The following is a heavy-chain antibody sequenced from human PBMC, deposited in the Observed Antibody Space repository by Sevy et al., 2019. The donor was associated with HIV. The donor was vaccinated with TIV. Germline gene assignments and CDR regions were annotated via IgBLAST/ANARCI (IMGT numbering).Heavy chain of an antibody. J-gene: IGHJ4*02. CDR2: ISYDEAHK. Sequence: GGSLRLSCVTSGFTFRTSGMHWVRQSPGKGLEWVAIISYDEAHKNYADSVRGRFSITKDNSKKTLYLQMSSLKTEDTAVYYCAKDYSAGITFVRGAYRARGDYFDYWGQGTQVTVSS. CDR3: AKDYSAGITFVRGAYRARGDYFDY. CDR1: GFTFRTSG. V-gene: IGHV3-30*18. D-gene: IGHD3-10*01.